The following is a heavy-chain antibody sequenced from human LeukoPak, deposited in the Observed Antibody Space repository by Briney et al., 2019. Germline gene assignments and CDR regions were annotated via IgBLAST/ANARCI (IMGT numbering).Heavy chain of an antibody. CDR3: ASDGIVASGMDV. CDR2: ISSSSSYI. CDR1: GFTFSNYG. J-gene: IGHJ6*04. Sequence: GGSLRLSCAASGFTFSNYGMNWVRQAPGKGLEWVSSISSSSSYIYYADSVKGRFTISRDNAKNSLYLQMNSLRAEDTAVYYCASDGIVASGMDVWGKGTTVTVSS. D-gene: IGHD3-22*01. V-gene: IGHV3-21*01.